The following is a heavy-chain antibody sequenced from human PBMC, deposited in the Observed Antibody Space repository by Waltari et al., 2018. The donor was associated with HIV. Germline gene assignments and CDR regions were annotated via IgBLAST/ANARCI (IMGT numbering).Heavy chain of an antibody. CDR3: VTDGGPSAVGEH. V-gene: IGHV1-24*01. J-gene: IGHJ4*02. CDR2: FDPENGET. CDR1: GHPLSALS. D-gene: IGHD3-16*01. Sequence: QVQLVQSVAQGKKRRGSLKVSCTASGHPLSALSMEWVREAPGKGLEWMGGFDPENGETVYAPKFQDRCIMTEDKSTDTAYLELRNLKFEDTAVYFCVTDGGPSAVGEHWGQGTLITVSS.